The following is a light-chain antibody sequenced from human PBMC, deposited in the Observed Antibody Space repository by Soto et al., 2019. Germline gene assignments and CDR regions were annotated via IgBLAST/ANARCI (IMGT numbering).Light chain of an antibody. V-gene: IGLV1-40*01. J-gene: IGLJ1*01. Sequence: ALTQPPSVSGAPGQRVTISCTGSSSNIGAGSAVHWYQQLPGTAPKLLMSDNNNRPSGVPDRFSGSKSGTSASLAITGLQAEDEADYYCQSYDNRLSGYVFGSGTKVTVL. CDR3: QSYDNRLSGYV. CDR1: SSNIGAGSA. CDR2: DNN.